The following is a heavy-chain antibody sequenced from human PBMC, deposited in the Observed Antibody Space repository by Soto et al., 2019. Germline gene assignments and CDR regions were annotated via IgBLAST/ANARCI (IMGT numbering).Heavy chain of an antibody. V-gene: IGHV3-21*01. CDR2: ISSSSSYI. CDR3: ARDASGWSQY. J-gene: IGHJ4*02. D-gene: IGHD6-19*01. Sequence: GGSLRLSCAASGFTFSNYNMNWVRQAPGKGLEWVSSISSSSSYIYYADSVKGRFSISRDNAEKSLYLQMDSLRVDDTAVYYCARDASGWSQYWGQGTLVTVSS. CDR1: GFTFSNYN.